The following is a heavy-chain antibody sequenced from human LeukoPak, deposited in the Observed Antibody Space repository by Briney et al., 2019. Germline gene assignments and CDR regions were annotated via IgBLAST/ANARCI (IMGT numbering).Heavy chain of an antibody. J-gene: IGHJ5*01. D-gene: IGHD5-24*01. Sequence: PGGSLRLSCAASGFTFSTYGMNWVRQAPGKGLEWVAFIRYDGSNKYYADSAKGRFTISRDNSKNTLYLQMKSLRAEDTAVYHCAKDLEEMATINNWFASWGQGTLVTVSS. V-gene: IGHV3-30*02. CDR2: IRYDGSNK. CDR1: GFTFSTYG. CDR3: AKDLEEMATINNWFAS.